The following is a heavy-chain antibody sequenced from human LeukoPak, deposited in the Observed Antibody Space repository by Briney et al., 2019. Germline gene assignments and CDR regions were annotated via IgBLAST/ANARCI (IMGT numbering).Heavy chain of an antibody. CDR3: ARTTGYSSGWYRRKIDY. CDR2: INHSGST. J-gene: IGHJ4*02. V-gene: IGHV4-34*01. Sequence: SETLSLTCAVYGGSFSGYYWSWIRQPPGKGLEWIGEINHSGSTNYNPSLKSRVTISVDTSKNQFSLKLSSVTAADTAVYYCARTTGYSSGWYRRKIDYWGQGTLVTVSS. CDR1: GGSFSGYY. D-gene: IGHD6-19*01.